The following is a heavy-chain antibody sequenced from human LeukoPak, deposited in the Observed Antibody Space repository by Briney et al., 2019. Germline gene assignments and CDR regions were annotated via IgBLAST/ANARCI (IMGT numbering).Heavy chain of an antibody. CDR3: ARGRLLWFGELLLFDY. J-gene: IGHJ4*02. V-gene: IGHV3-30-3*01. CDR2: ISYDGSNR. D-gene: IGHD3-10*01. Sequence: GGSLRLSCAASGFTFSSYAMHWVRQAPGKGLEWVAVISYDGSNRYYADSVKGRFTISRDNSKNTLYLQMNSLRAEDTAVYYCARGRLLWFGELLLFDYWGQGTLVTVSS. CDR1: GFTFSSYA.